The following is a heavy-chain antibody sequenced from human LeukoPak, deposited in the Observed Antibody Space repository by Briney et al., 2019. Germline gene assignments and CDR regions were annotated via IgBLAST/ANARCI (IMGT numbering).Heavy chain of an antibody. CDR3: ARVGYSGYEDAFDI. CDR1: GGSISSYY. V-gene: IGHV4-4*07. D-gene: IGHD5-12*01. J-gene: IGHJ3*02. Sequence: SETLSLTCTVSGGSISSYYWSWIRQPAGKGLEWIGRIYTSGSTNYNPSLKSRVTMSVDTSKNQFSLKLSSVTAADTAVYYCARVGYSGYEDAFDIWGQGTMVTVSS. CDR2: IYTSGST.